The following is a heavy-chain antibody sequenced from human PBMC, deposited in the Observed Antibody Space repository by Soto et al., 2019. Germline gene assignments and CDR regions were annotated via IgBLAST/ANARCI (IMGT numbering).Heavy chain of an antibody. V-gene: IGHV5-10-1*01. CDR2: IDPSDSQT. CDR3: ARQIYDSDTGPNFQYSFDS. Sequence: ESLTISRKGSGYSLAGYWITLVRQKPGKGLEWMGRIDPSDSQTYYSPSFRGHVTISVTKSITTVFLQWSSLRASDTAMYYCARQIYDSDTGPNFQYSFDSWGQGTPVTVSS. D-gene: IGHD3-22*01. J-gene: IGHJ4*02. CDR1: GYSLAGYW.